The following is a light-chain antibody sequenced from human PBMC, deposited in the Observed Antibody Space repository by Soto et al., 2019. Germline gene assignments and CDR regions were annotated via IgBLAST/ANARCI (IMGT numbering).Light chain of an antibody. CDR1: SGHSNYA. CDR2: LNSDGSH. J-gene: IGLJ3*02. Sequence: QPVLTQSPSASASLGAWVKLTCTLSSGHSNYAIAWHQQQPEKGPRYLMKLNSDGSHSKGDGIPDRFSGSSSGAERYLTISSLQSEDEADYYCQTWGTGTPWVFGGGTKLTVL. CDR3: QTWGTGTPWV. V-gene: IGLV4-69*01.